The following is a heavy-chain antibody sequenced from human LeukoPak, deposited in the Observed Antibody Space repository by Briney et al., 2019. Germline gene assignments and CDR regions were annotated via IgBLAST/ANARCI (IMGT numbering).Heavy chain of an antibody. Sequence: EGSLRLSCVVSGFPFSNSWMYWVRQAPGKGLEGVDNIKKDGSGISYVDSVKGRFIISRDNTSNSLYLQMNSLTVEDTAVYFCAGGNAMDVWGKGTAVTVSS. CDR2: IKKDGSGI. CDR1: GFPFSNSW. V-gene: IGHV3-7*03. CDR3: AGGNAMDV. J-gene: IGHJ6*04.